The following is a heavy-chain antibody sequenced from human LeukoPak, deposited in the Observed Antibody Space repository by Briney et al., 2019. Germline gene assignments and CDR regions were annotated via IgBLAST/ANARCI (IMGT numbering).Heavy chain of an antibody. CDR3: ARGDSGGWYSAHGHFDY. Sequence: SETLSLTCTVSGGSISSYYWSWIRQPPGKGLEWIGSIYHSGSTYYNPSLKSRVTISVDTSKNQFSLKLSSVTAADTAVYYCARGDSGGWYSAHGHFDYWGQGTLVTVSS. CDR2: IYHSGST. V-gene: IGHV4-38-2*02. J-gene: IGHJ4*02. CDR1: GGSISSYY. D-gene: IGHD6-19*01.